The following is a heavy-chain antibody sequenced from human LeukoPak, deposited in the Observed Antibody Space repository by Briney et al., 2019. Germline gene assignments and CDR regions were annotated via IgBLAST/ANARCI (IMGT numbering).Heavy chain of an antibody. Sequence: SETLSLTCAVYGGSFSGYYWSWIRQPPGKGLGWIGEINHSGSTNYNPSLKSRVTISVDTSKTQFSLKLSSVTAADTAVYYCARLSGAVVVPAADDAFDIWGQGTMVTVSS. CDR1: GGSFSGYY. CDR3: ARLSGAVVVPAADDAFDI. J-gene: IGHJ3*02. V-gene: IGHV4-34*01. D-gene: IGHD2-2*01. CDR2: INHSGST.